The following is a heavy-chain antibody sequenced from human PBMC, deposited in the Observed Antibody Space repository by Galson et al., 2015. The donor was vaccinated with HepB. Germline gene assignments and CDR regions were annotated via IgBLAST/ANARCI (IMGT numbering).Heavy chain of an antibody. CDR3: ARLSRGLLSFDY. CDR2: IYYSGST. D-gene: IGHD2-2*01. CDR1: GGSISSSSYY. Sequence: ETLSLTCAVSGGSISSSSYYWGWIRQPPGKGLEWIGSIYYSGSTYYNPSLKSRVTISVDTSKNQFSLKLRSVTAADTAVYYCARLSRGLLSFDYWGQGTQLNVYS. V-gene: IGHV4-39*01. J-gene: IGHJ4*02.